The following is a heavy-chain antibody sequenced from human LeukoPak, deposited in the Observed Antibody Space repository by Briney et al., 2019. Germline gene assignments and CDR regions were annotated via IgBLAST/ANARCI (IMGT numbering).Heavy chain of an antibody. CDR1: GVTFSSYT. D-gene: IGHD3-22*01. J-gene: IGHJ4*02. V-gene: IGHV1-69*02. Sequence: SVKVSCKASGVTFSSYTISWVRQAPGQGLEWMGRIIPILGIANYAQKFQGRVTITADKSTSTAYMELSSLRSEDTAVYYCASTYYYDSSGYYRYDYWGQGTLVTVSS. CDR3: ASTYYYDSSGYYRYDY. CDR2: IIPILGIA.